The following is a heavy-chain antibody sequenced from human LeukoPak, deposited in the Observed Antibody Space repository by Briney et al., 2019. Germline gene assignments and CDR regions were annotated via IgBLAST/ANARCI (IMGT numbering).Heavy chain of an antibody. Sequence: SETLSLTCTVSEDTISGYYRGWIRQPPGKGLEWIGYIHNNGTYTYNPSLKNGVTTTAKKTKNQFSLKLNSLTTADTAVYYCTRGAGWLIDYWGQGNLVTVSS. CDR3: TRGAGWLIDY. CDR1: EDTISGYY. D-gene: IGHD3-16*01. J-gene: IGHJ4*02. V-gene: IGHV4-59*01. CDR2: IHNNGTY.